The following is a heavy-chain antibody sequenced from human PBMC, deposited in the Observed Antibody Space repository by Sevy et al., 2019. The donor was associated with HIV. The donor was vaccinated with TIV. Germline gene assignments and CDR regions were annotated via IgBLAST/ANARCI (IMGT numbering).Heavy chain of an antibody. V-gene: IGHV3-30*02. Sequence: GGSLRLSCAASGFTFSIYGMHWVRQAPGKGLEWVACIRYDRSTKYYADSVKGRFTISRDNSKNTLYLQMNSLRAEDTAVYYCAKDLTGRYSSSSGDLDYWGQGTLVTVSS. D-gene: IGHD6-6*01. CDR2: IRYDRSTK. CDR1: GFTFSIYG. J-gene: IGHJ4*02. CDR3: AKDLTGRYSSSSGDLDY.